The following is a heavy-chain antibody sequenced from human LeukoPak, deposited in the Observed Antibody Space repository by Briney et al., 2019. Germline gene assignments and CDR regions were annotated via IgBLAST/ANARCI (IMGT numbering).Heavy chain of an antibody. CDR2: ISSSGSTI. V-gene: IGHV3-11*01. CDR1: GFTFGDYY. J-gene: IGHJ6*02. Sequence: GGSLRLSCAASGFTFGDYYMSWIRQAPGKGLEWVSYISSSGSTIYYADSVKGRFTISRDNAKNSLYLQMNSLRAEDTAVYYCASRDYYGSGSPHYYGMDVWGQGTTVTVSS. D-gene: IGHD3-10*01. CDR3: ASRDYYGSGSPHYYGMDV.